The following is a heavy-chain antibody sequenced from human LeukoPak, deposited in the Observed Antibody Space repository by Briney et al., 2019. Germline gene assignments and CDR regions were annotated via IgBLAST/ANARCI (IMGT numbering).Heavy chain of an antibody. V-gene: IGHV4-59*01. CDR1: VDSISNNY. CDR3: ARGSGPHAGSGYSFDH. D-gene: IGHD3-22*01. Sequence: SETLSLTCTVSVDSISNNYWSWIRQPPGKGLEWIAYIYYNGGTNYSPSLKSRVTILVDTSKNQFSLNVRSVTSADTAVYYCARGSGPHAGSGYSFDHWGQGTLVTVSS. J-gene: IGHJ4*02. CDR2: IYYNGGT.